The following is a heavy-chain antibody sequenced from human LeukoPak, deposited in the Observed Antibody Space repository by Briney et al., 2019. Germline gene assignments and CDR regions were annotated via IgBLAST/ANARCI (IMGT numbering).Heavy chain of an antibody. CDR2: ISYTGST. CDR1: GGSISSSNW. CDR3: AKLVQLYFTNTHDY. J-gene: IGHJ4*02. V-gene: IGHV4-4*02. Sequence: SGTLSLTCAVSGGSISSSNWWSWVRQPPGKGLEWIGSISYTGSTFYNPSLMSRVSISVDTSKNQFSLKLNSVTAADTAVYFCAKLVQLYFTNTHDYWGQGTLVTVSS. D-gene: IGHD1-1*01.